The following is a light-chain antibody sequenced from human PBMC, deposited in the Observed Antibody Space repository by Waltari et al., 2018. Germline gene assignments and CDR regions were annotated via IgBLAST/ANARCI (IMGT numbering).Light chain of an antibody. V-gene: IGKV3-20*01. CDR3: QKYGSSPWT. CDR2: GAS. CDR1: QSVSSSY. Sequence: EIVLTQSPGTLSLSPGERAPLSCRASQSVSSSYLAGYQQKPGQAPRVLIHGASNRATGIPDRFSGSGSGTDFTLTISRLEPEDFAVYYCQKYGSSPWTFGQGTKVEIK. J-gene: IGKJ1*01.